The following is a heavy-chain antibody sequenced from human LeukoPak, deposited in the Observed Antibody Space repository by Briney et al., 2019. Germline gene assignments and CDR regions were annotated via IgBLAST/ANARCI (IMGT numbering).Heavy chain of an antibody. V-gene: IGHV3-33*01. CDR1: GFTFSSYG. D-gene: IGHD3-10*01. CDR2: IWYDGSNK. J-gene: IGHJ4*02. CDR3: GGGPKSLLYFYGGRVLTPFDY. Sequence: KPGGSLRLSCAASGFTFSSYGMHWVRQAPGKGLEWVAVIWYDGSNKYYADSVKGRFTISRDNSKNTLYLQMNSLRAEDTAVYYGGGGPKSLLYFYGGRVLTPFDYGDRGTRVTVP.